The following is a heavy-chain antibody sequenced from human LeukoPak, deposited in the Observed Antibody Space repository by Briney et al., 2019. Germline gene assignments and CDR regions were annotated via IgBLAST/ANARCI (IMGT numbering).Heavy chain of an antibody. D-gene: IGHD2-21*02. CDR2: INPSSGGT. J-gene: IGHJ5*02. CDR1: GYTFTGYY. Sequence: GASVKVSCKASGYTFTGYYMHWERQAPGQGLEWMGWINPSSGGTNYAQKFQGRVTMTRDTSISTAYMELSSLRSEDTAVYYCARGFGGLAYCGGDCYSNWFDPWGQGTLVTVSS. V-gene: IGHV1-2*02. CDR3: ARGFGGLAYCGGDCYSNWFDP.